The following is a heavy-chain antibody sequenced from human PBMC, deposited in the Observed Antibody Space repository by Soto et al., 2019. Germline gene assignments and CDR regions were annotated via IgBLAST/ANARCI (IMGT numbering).Heavy chain of an antibody. V-gene: IGHV1-58*01. CDR1: RFTFTSSS. Sequence: QMQLVQSGPEVKKPGTSVKVSCKASRFTFTSSSVPWVRQARGQGLEWIGWIVVGTGDTKYAQKFQERVTFDRDISTTTAYMEVSSLTSDDTAVYYCAADRGYLWGQGTLVTVSS. CDR3: AADRGYL. CDR2: IVVGTGDT. D-gene: IGHD3-10*01. J-gene: IGHJ5*02.